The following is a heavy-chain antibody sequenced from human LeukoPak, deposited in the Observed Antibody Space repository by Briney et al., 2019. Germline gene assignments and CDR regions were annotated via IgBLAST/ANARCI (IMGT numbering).Heavy chain of an antibody. CDR3: SRENGAFSPFGY. CDR2: ISLTGLT. V-gene: IGHV4-4*02. Sequence: SETRSLTCGVSGGSISNTNWWSWVRQPPGQGLEWIGEISLTGLTHYNPSLESRVTVSLDKSKNQLCLNLTSVTAADTAVYYCSRENGAFSPFGYWGQGTLVTVLS. J-gene: IGHJ4*02. CDR1: GGSISNTNW. D-gene: IGHD2-8*01.